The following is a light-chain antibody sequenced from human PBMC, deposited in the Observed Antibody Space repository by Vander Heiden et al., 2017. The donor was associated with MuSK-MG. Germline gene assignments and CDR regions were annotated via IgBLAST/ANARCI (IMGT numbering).Light chain of an antibody. CDR3: SSYASTNTVV. Sequence: QSALTQPAPVPGSPGQPITIACTGTNSDVGGYNYVSWYQQLPGTAPKLMIYDVTDRPSGVSNRFSGSTSGNTASLAISRLQAEDEADYYCSSYASTNTVVFGGGTKLTVL. CDR2: DVT. CDR1: NSDVGGYNY. V-gene: IGLV2-14*01. J-gene: IGLJ2*01.